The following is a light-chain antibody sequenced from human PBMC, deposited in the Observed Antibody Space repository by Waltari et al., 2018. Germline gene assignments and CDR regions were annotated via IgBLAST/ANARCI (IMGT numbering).Light chain of an antibody. CDR1: QSVDNY. CDR2: DAS. CDR3: QQRRSWPPT. Sequence: DIVSTQSPATLSLSPGVRATLSCRASQSVDNYLAWYQHKPGQAPRLLIYDASNRVTGIPARFSGSGSGADFTLTISSLEPEDFAVYFCQQRRSWPPTFGGGTKVEIK. V-gene: IGKV3-11*01. J-gene: IGKJ4*01.